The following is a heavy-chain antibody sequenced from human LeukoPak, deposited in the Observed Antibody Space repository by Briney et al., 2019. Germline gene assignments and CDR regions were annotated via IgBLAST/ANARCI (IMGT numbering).Heavy chain of an antibody. CDR2: ISAGGVST. D-gene: IGHD3-9*01. J-gene: IGHJ6*03. CDR1: GFTFSSYA. V-gene: IGHV3-23*01. Sequence: GGSLRLSCAASGFTFSSYAMTWVRQAPGKGLEWVSGISAGGVSTYYADSVKGHFTISRDNSKNTLYLQMNSLRAEDTAVYYCAKVGYYDILTGYYPSYYYYYYMDVWGKGTTVTISS. CDR3: AKVGYYDILTGYYPSYYYYYYMDV.